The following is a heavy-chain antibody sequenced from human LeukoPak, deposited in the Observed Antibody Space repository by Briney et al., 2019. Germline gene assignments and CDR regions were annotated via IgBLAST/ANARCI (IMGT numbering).Heavy chain of an antibody. V-gene: IGHV4-34*01. CDR3: AGGCSSTSCYSNFDY. CDR2: INHSGST. Sequence: PSETLSLTCAVYGGSFSGYYWSWIRQPPGKGLEWIGEINHSGSTNYNPSLKSRVTLSVDTSKNQFSLKLSSVTAADTAVYYCAGGCSSTSCYSNFDYWGQGTLVTVSS. D-gene: IGHD2-2*01. CDR1: GGSFSGYY. J-gene: IGHJ4*02.